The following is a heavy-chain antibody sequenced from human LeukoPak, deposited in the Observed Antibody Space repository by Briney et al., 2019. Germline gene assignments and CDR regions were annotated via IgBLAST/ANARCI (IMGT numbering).Heavy chain of an antibody. CDR2: IKSDGSST. CDR1: GFTFSSYW. CDR3: ATHPGY. Sequence: GGSLRLSCAASGFTFSSYWMHWVRQAPGKGLVWVSRIKSDGSSTSYADSVKGRFTISRDNAKNTLYLQMNSLRAEDTAVYYCATHPGYWGQGTLVTVSS. J-gene: IGHJ4*02. V-gene: IGHV3-74*01.